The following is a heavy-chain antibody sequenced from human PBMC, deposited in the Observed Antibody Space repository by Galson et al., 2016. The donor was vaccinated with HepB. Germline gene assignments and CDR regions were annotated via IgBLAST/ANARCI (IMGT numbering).Heavy chain of an antibody. J-gene: IGHJ5*02. CDR3: ARVVTPMAAANRGFGS. CDR2: ISPGSTYT. CDR1: GFTFNMYT. Sequence: SLRLSCAASGFTFNMYTMTWVRQAPGKGPEWVSSISPGSTYTHFADSVKGRFIISRDDVENSLYLQMNSLRAEDTALYYCARVVTPMAAANRGFGSWGQGTHVVVSS. V-gene: IGHV3-21*01. D-gene: IGHD6-13*01.